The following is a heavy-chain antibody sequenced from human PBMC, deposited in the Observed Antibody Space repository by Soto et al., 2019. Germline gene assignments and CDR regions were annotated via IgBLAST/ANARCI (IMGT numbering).Heavy chain of an antibody. D-gene: IGHD2-21*02. Sequence: QVQLVQSGAEVKKPGSSVKVSCKASGGTFSSYTISWVRQAPGQGLEWMGRIIPILGIANYAQKFQGRVTXTXXKSTSTAYMELSSLRSEDMAVYYCAREQYGGDPMIWGQGTLVTVSS. CDR1: GGTFSSYT. CDR3: AREQYGGDPMI. V-gene: IGHV1-69*08. J-gene: IGHJ4*02. CDR2: IIPILGIA.